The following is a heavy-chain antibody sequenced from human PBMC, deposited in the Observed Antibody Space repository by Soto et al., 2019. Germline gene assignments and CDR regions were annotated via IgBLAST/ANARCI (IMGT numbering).Heavy chain of an antibody. V-gene: IGHV1-18*04. D-gene: IGHD3-22*01. CDR3: ATEPIYYNDGSGYYPLGH. J-gene: IGHJ4*02. Sequence: ASVKVSCKASGYSFATYGFSWVRQAPGQGLECVGWISAHNGDTHYSQKFQGRVTLTTDTSTNTGYMELRSLTSDATAVYFCATEPIYYNDGSGYYPLGHWGQGTLVTVSS. CDR1: GYSFATYG. CDR2: ISAHNGDT.